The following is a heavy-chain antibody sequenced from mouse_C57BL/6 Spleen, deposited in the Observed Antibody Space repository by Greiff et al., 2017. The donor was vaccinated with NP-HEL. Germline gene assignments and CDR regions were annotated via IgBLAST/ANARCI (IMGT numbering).Heavy chain of an antibody. CDR2: IRNKANNHAT. J-gene: IGHJ2*01. Sequence: DVMLVESGGGLVQPGGSMKLSCAASGFTFSDAWMDWVRQSPEKGLEWVAEIRNKANNHATYYAESVKGRFTISRDDSKSSVYLQMNSLRAEDTGIYYCTRRGYYDSSYFDYWGQGTTLTVSS. V-gene: IGHV6-6*01. CDR3: TRRGYYDSSYFDY. CDR1: GFTFSDAW. D-gene: IGHD1-1*01.